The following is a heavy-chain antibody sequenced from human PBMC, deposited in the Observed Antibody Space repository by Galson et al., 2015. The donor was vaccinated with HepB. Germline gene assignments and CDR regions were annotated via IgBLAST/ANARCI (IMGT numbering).Heavy chain of an antibody. CDR2: TYRKSN. V-gene: IGHV6-1*01. CDR3: ARGINSAFDS. J-gene: IGHJ4*02. D-gene: IGHD3-16*01. Sequence: CAISGDSVSSHSVAWNWIRLSPSRGLEWLGRTYRKSNDYVLSVRSRITINPDTSKNQFSLQLSSVTPDDTAVYYCARGINSAFDSWGQGTLVTVSS. CDR1: GDSVSSHSVA.